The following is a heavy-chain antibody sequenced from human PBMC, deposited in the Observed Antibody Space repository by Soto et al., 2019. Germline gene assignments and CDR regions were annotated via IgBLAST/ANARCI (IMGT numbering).Heavy chain of an antibody. CDR1: GFTFTRYS. V-gene: IGHV3-21*06. Sequence: GGSLRLSCAASGFTFTRYSMNWVRQAPGKGLEWVSSISSTTNYIYYGDSTKGRFTISRDNAKNSLYLEMNSLRAEDTAVYYCARESEDLTSNFDYWGQGTLVTVSS. CDR3: ARESEDLTSNFDY. J-gene: IGHJ4*02. CDR2: ISSTTNYI.